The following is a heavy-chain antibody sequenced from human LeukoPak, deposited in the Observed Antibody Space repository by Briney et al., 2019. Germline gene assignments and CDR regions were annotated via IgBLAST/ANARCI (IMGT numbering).Heavy chain of an antibody. CDR1: GFTFSDYY. CDR3: ARSVPDYTRFDY. J-gene: IGHJ4*02. CDR2: FKTNSGQV. Sequence: GGSLRLSCAASGFTFSDYYMSWIRQAPGKGLEWVSTFKTNSGQVYYAESVRGRFTISRDNSKNTVYLQMSSLRAEDTALYYCARSVPDYTRFDYWGQGALVTVSP. D-gene: IGHD4-11*01. V-gene: IGHV3-23*01.